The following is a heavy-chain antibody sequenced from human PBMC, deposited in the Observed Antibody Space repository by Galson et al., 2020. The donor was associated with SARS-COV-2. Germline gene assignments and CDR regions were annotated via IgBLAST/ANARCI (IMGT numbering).Heavy chain of an antibody. Sequence: SQTLSLTCTVSGGSISSGGYYWSWIRQPPGKGLEWLGYIYYSGSTNYNPSLKSRLTISIDRSKNQFSLRLSSVTAADTAVYYCARFWGGFDIWGQGTMVSVSS. J-gene: IGHJ3*02. CDR2: IYYSGST. CDR3: ARFWGGFDI. D-gene: IGHD3-16*01. V-gene: IGHV4-61*08. CDR1: GGSISSGGYY.